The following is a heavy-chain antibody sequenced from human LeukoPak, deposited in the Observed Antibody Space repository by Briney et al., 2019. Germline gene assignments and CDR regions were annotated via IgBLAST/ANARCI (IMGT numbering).Heavy chain of an antibody. D-gene: IGHD2-15*01. V-gene: IGHV5-51*01. CDR1: GYIFTSYW. J-gene: IGHJ4*02. CDR3: ASGRSWLGYCSGGSCYQADY. Sequence: GKSLKISCKGSGYIFTSYWIGWVRQMPGKGLEWMGIIYPGDSDTRYSPSFQGQVTISADKSISTAYLQWSSLKASDTAMYYCASGRSWLGYCSGGSCYQADYWGQGTLVTASS. CDR2: IYPGDSDT.